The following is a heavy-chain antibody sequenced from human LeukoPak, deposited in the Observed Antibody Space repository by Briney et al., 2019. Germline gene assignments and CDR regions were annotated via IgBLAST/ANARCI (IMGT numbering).Heavy chain of an antibody. D-gene: IGHD3-10*01. V-gene: IGHV3-7*01. Sequence: GGSLRLSCAAAGFTLSSYWMSWVRQAPGKGLEWVANIKKNGSEKYYVDSVKGRFTISRDNGKNSLYLQMNSLRAEDTAVYYCARDRYYGSGYYFDGWGQGTLVTVSS. J-gene: IGHJ4*02. CDR2: IKKNGSEK. CDR1: GFTLSSYW. CDR3: ARDRYYGSGYYFDG.